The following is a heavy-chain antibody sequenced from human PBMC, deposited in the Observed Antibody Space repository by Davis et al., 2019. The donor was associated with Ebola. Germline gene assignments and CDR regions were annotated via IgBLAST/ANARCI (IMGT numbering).Heavy chain of an antibody. V-gene: IGHV3-21*01. CDR2: ISSSSSYI. CDR1: GFTFSSYS. D-gene: IGHD3-3*01. CDR3: ARTVGITIFGVVKYYYYGMDV. J-gene: IGHJ6*02. Sequence: GESLKISCAASGFTFSSYSMNWVRQAPGKGLEWVSSISSSSSYIYYADSVKGRFTISRDNAKNSLYLQMNSLRAEDTAVYYCARTVGITIFGVVKYYYYGMDVWGQGTTVTVSS.